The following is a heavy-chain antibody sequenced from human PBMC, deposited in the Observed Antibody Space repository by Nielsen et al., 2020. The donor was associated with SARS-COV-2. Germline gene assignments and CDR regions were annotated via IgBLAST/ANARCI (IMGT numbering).Heavy chain of an antibody. CDR2: IYHSGST. V-gene: IGHV4-38-2*02. Sequence: SETLSLTCTVSGYSISSGYYWGWIRQPPGKGLEWIGSIYHSGSTYYNPSLKSRVTISVDTSKNQFSLRLSSVTAADTAVYYCARSYVLTAYYGMDVWDQGTTVTVSS. J-gene: IGHJ6*02. CDR3: ARSYVLTAYYGMDV. CDR1: GYSISSGYY. D-gene: IGHD3-9*01.